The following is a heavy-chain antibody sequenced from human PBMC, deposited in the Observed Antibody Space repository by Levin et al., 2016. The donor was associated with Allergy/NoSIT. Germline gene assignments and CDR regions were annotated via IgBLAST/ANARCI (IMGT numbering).Heavy chain of an antibody. CDR3: ARHPRTMGYFDTTGSPRWYFDI. V-gene: IGHV4-59*08. CDR1: GDSINTYP. Sequence: SETLSLTCGVSGDSINTYPWSWIRQPPGKGLEWIGYILHSGSTTYNPSLKSRVTISVDTSRNQFSLNLNSVTAADTAVYYCARHPRTMGYFDTTGSPRWYFDIWGRGTLVTVSS. CDR2: ILHSGST. J-gene: IGHJ2*01. D-gene: IGHD3-22*01.